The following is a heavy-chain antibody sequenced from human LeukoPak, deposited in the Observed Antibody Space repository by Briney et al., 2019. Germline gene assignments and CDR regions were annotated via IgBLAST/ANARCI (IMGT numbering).Heavy chain of an antibody. D-gene: IGHD5-24*01. J-gene: IGHJ4*02. Sequence: SETLSLTCTVSGGSISSGSYYWSWIRQPAGKGLEWIGRIYTSGSTNYNPSLKSRVTISVDTSKNQFSLKLSSVTAADTAVYYCARDGGNWLQNHPDYWGQGTLVTVSS. V-gene: IGHV4-61*02. CDR2: IYTSGST. CDR3: ARDGGNWLQNHPDY. CDR1: GGSISSGSYY.